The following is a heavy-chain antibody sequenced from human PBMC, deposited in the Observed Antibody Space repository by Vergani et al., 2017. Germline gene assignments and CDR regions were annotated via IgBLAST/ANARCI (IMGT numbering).Heavy chain of an antibody. CDR3: ARFSRYYYYYMDV. Sequence: QVQLQESGPGLVKPSETLSLTCTVSGGSISSYYWSWIRQPPGKGLEWIGYIYYSGSTNYNPSLKSRVTISVDTSKNQFSLKLSSVTAADTAVYYGARFSRYYYYYMDVWGKGTTVTVSS. V-gene: IGHV4-59*01. CDR2: IYYSGST. CDR1: GGSISSYY. J-gene: IGHJ6*03.